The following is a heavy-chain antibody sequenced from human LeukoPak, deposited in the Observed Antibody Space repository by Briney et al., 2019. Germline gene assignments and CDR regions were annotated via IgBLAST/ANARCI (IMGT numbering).Heavy chain of an antibody. CDR3: ARMGAIAGASANPDY. D-gene: IGHD4/OR15-4a*01. Sequence: SETLSLTCTVSGGSISSSSDYWGWIRQAPGKGLEWIGSIYYHENTYYNSSLKSRVTMSVDTSKNQFSLKVSSVTAADTAVYYCARMGAIAGASANPDYWGQGTLVTVSS. J-gene: IGHJ4*02. CDR2: IYYHENT. CDR1: GGSISSSSDY. V-gene: IGHV4-39*07.